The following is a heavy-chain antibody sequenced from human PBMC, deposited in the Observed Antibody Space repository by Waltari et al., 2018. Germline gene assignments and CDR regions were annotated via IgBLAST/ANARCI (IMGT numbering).Heavy chain of an antibody. D-gene: IGHD6-13*01. J-gene: IGHJ4*02. V-gene: IGHV3-53*01. CDR1: GFTVSSNY. CDR2: IYSGGST. Sequence: EVQLVESGGGLIQPGGSLRHSCAASGFTVSSNYMSWVRQAPGKGLEWVSVIYSGGSTYYADSVKGRFTISRDNSKNTLYLQMNSLRAEDTAVYYCASGRSSWYSTFDYWGQGTLVTVSS. CDR3: ASGRSSWYSTFDY.